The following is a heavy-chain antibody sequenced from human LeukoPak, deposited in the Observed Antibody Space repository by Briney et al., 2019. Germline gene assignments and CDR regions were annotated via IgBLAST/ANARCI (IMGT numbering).Heavy chain of an antibody. CDR2: INPNNGGT. J-gene: IGHJ4*02. CDR3: ARDEYTGYETFDY. V-gene: IGHV1-2*02. D-gene: IGHD5-12*01. Sequence: ASVKVSCKASGYTFTGYYIHWVRQAPGQGLEWMGWINPNNGGTNYAQKFQGRVTMTRDTSISTAYVELNRLTSDDTAVYYCARDEYTGYETFDYWGQGTPVTVSS. CDR1: GYTFTGYY.